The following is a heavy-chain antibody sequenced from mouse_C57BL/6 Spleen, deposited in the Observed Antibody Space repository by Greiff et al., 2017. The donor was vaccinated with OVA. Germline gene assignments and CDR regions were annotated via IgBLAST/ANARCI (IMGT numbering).Heavy chain of an antibody. CDR1: GFNIKDDY. J-gene: IGHJ4*01. D-gene: IGHD6-2*01. Sequence: EVQLQQSGAELVRPGASVKLSCTASGFNIKDDYMHWVKQRPEQGLEWIGWIDPENGDTEYASKFQGKATITADTASNTAYLQLSSLTSEDTAVYYCTKRAMDYWGQGTSVTVSS. CDR2: IDPENGDT. V-gene: IGHV14-4*01. CDR3: TKRAMDY.